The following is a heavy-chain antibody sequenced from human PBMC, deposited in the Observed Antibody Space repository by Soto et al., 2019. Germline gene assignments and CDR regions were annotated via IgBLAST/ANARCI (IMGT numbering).Heavy chain of an antibody. D-gene: IGHD2-8*02. Sequence: SETLSLTSTVSGGSISSYYGSWIRQPPGKGLEWIGYIYYSGSTNYNPSLKSRVTISVDTSKNQFSLKLTSVTAADTAVYYCARDRITGLFDYWGQGTQVTVSS. V-gene: IGHV4-59*12. CDR3: ARDRITGLFDY. CDR1: GGSISSYY. CDR2: IYYSGST. J-gene: IGHJ4*02.